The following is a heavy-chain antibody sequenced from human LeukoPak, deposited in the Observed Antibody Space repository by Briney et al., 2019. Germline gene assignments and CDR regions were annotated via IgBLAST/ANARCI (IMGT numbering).Heavy chain of an antibody. CDR1: GGTFSSYA. J-gene: IGHJ4*02. Sequence: ASVKVSCKASGGTFSSYAISWVRQAPGQGLEWMGGIIPIFGTANYAQKFQGRVTITADESTSTAYMELSSLRSEDTAVYYCARGRPYDSSGYYYEDYFDYWGQGTLVTVSS. V-gene: IGHV1-69*13. CDR2: IIPIFGTA. D-gene: IGHD3-22*01. CDR3: ARGRPYDSSGYYYEDYFDY.